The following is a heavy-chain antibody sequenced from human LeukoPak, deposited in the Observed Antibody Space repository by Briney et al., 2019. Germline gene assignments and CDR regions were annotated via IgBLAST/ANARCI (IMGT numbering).Heavy chain of an antibody. Sequence: PGGSRRLSCAASGFTFNNYAMSWVRQAPGKGLEWVSAISGSGGSTYYTDSVTGRFTISRDNSKNTLYLQMNSLRAEDTALYYCASLDYFDSSDYGDYWGQGTLVTVSS. CDR2: ISGSGGST. D-gene: IGHD3-22*01. J-gene: IGHJ4*02. CDR3: ASLDYFDSSDYGDY. V-gene: IGHV3-23*01. CDR1: GFTFNNYA.